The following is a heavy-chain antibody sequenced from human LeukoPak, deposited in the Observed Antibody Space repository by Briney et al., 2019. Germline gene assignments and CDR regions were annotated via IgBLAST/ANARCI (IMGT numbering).Heavy chain of an antibody. Sequence: GGSLRLSCAASGFTVSSNYMSWVRQAPGKGLEWVSVIYSGGSTYYPDSVKGRFTISRDNSKNTLYLQMNSLRAEDTAVYYCARGGIYDSGGYPPGDYWGQGTLVTVSS. CDR2: IYSGGST. CDR1: GFTVSSNY. D-gene: IGHD3-22*01. V-gene: IGHV3-66*01. CDR3: ARGGIYDSGGYPPGDY. J-gene: IGHJ4*02.